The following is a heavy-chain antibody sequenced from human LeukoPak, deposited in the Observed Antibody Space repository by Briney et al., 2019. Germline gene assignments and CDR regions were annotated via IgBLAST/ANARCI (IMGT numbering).Heavy chain of an antibody. V-gene: IGHV4-39*01. CDR3: ARQELWFRS. J-gene: IGHJ4*02. CDR2: IDYRGGT. Sequence: SATLSLTCSVSGGSVSRTYYSWGWIRQPPGKGLEWIGSIDYRGGTHFSPSLESRVTISVDTSQNQFSLRLMSVTAADTGVYYCARQELWFRSWGQGTLVTVSS. CDR1: GGSVSRTYYS. D-gene: IGHD3-16*01.